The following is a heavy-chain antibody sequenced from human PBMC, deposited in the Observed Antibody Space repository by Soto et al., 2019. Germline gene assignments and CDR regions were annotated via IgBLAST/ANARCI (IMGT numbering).Heavy chain of an antibody. J-gene: IGHJ6*02. V-gene: IGHV4-34*01. D-gene: IGHD3-22*01. CDR2: INHSGST. Sequence: PWETLSLTCAVYGGSFSGYYWSWIRQPPGKGLEWIGEINHSGSTNYNPSLKSRVTISVDTSKNQFSLKLSSVTAADTAVYYCARKLDSSARTRGMDVWGQGTTVTVSS. CDR3: ARKLDSSARTRGMDV. CDR1: GGSFSGYY.